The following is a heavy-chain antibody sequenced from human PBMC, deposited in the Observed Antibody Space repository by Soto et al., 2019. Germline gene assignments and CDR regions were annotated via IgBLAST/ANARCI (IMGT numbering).Heavy chain of an antibody. D-gene: IGHD4-17*01. CDR2: MNPNSGTT. J-gene: IGHJ4*02. CDR1: GYTFTSYD. V-gene: IGHV1-8*01. CDR3: AGRNGDYGRLAY. Sequence: QVQLVQSGAEVKKPGASVKVSCKASGYTFTSYDINWVRQATGQGLEWMGWMNPNSGTTDDAQKFRGRVTMTRDTSIRTAYMELSGLTAEDTAVYFWAGRNGDYGRLAYWGLVTLVTVSS.